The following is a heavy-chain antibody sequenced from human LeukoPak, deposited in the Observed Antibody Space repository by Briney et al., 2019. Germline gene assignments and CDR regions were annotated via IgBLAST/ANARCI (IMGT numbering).Heavy chain of an antibody. V-gene: IGHV3-21*01. J-gene: IGHJ4*02. Sequence: GGSLRLSWAASGFTFSTYSMNWVRQAPGKGLEWLSSITSPVGRMYYADSLKGRITISRDNARSTLYLQMNSLRAEDTAVYYCATDGRSSGWYGFDYWGQGILVTVSS. CDR2: ITSPVGRM. CDR3: ATDGRSSGWYGFDY. D-gene: IGHD6-19*01. CDR1: GFTFSTYS.